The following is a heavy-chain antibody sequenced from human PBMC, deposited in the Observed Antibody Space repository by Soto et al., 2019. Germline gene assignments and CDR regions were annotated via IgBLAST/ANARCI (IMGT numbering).Heavy chain of an antibody. CDR1: GASISSYY. CDR2: IYLGGSI. CDR3: SMAYYDTKGYSLDP. J-gene: IGHJ5*02. D-gene: IGHD3-16*01. Sequence: SETLSLTCSVSGASISSYYYAWIRQTPGKGLEWIVYIYLGGSINHNPSSKSRVIISVDTSKNHFSVSLSPVTAADTAVYYCSMAYYDTKGYSLDPWGLGTLVTVSS. V-gene: IGHV4-59*01.